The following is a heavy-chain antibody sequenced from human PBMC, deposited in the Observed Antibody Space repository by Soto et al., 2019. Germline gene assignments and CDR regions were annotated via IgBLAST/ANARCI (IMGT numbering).Heavy chain of an antibody. D-gene: IGHD1-26*01. V-gene: IGHV1-69*13. CDR1: GGTFSSHA. Sequence: SVKVSCKASGGTFSSHAISWVRQAPGQGLEWMGGIIPIFGTANYAQKFQGRVTITADESTSTAYMELSSLRSEDTAVYYCARFRGVGATASYYYYGMDVWGQGTTVTVSS. CDR3: ARFRGVGATASYYYYGMDV. J-gene: IGHJ6*02. CDR2: IIPIFGTA.